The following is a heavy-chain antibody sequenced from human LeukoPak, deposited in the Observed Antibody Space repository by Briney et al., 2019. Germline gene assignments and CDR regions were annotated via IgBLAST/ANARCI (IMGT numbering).Heavy chain of an antibody. J-gene: IGHJ4*02. Sequence: GRSLRLSCAASGFTLSSYAMTWVRQAPGKGLESISVISGSGDATNYADSVKGRFTISRDNSKSMLYVQMNSLRAEDTAVYYCAKSTSFYLDSWGQGTLVTVSS. CDR1: GFTLSSYA. CDR3: AKSTSFYLDS. V-gene: IGHV3-23*01. CDR2: ISGSGDAT.